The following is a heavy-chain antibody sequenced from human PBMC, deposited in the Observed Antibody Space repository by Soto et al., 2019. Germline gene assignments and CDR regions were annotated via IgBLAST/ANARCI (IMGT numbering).Heavy chain of an antibody. CDR3: ARGFDSSGYYPLDY. J-gene: IGHJ4*02. CDR2: TNAGSGNT. D-gene: IGHD3-22*01. V-gene: IGHV1-3*01. CDR1: GYTFSSYV. Sequence: SVKVSCKASGYTFSSYVIHWVRQAPGQRLEWMGWTNAGSGNTKYSQKFQGRVTIIRGTSASTAYMELSSLRFEDTAVYYCARGFDSSGYYPLDYWGQGTLVTVSS.